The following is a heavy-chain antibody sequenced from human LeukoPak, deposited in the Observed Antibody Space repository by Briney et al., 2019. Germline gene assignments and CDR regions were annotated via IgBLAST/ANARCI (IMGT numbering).Heavy chain of an antibody. CDR1: GFTVSSNY. CDR2: IYSGGST. D-gene: IGHD1-26*01. Sequence: GGSLRLSCAASGFTVSSNYMSWVRQAPGKGLEWVSVIYSGGSTYYADSVKGRFTISRHNSKNTLYLQMNSLRAEDTAVYYCARGGSSGAYYYYGMDVWGQGTLVTVSS. J-gene: IGHJ6*02. CDR3: ARGGSSGAYYYYGMDV. V-gene: IGHV3-53*04.